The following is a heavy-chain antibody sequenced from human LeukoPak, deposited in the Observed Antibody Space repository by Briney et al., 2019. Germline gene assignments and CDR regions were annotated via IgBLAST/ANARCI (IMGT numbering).Heavy chain of an antibody. D-gene: IGHD3-10*01. CDR1: GFTFTNAW. Sequence: GSLRLSCAASGFTFTNAWMYWVRQAPGKGLEWVGRIKSKTDGGTSDYAAPVTGRSTISRDDSKSTLYLEMNSLKTEDTGVYYCSTLWYGAWGQGTLVTVSS. CDR2: IKSKTDGGTS. V-gene: IGHV3-15*01. CDR3: STLWYGA. J-gene: IGHJ5*02.